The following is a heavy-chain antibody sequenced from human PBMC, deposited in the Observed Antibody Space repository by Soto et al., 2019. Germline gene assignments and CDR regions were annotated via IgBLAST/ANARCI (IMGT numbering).Heavy chain of an antibody. Sequence: GESLKISCKGSGYSFTSYWIGWVRQMPGKGLEWMGIIYPGDSDTRYSPSFQGQVTISADKSISTAYLQWSSLKASDTAMYYCARGGYCSSTSCYARYYYYYYMDVWGKGTTVTVSS. CDR3: ARGGYCSSTSCYARYYYYYYMDV. D-gene: IGHD2-2*01. CDR2: IYPGDSDT. J-gene: IGHJ6*03. V-gene: IGHV5-51*01. CDR1: GYSFTSYW.